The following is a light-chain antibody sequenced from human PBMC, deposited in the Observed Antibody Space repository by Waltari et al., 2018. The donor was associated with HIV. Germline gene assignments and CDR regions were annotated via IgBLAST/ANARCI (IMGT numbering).Light chain of an antibody. V-gene: IGLV1-40*01. J-gene: IGLJ2*01. CDR1: TSNIGADYD. CDR2: GNK. Sequence: QSVLTQPPSVSGAPGQRVTISCTGSTSNIGADYDVHWYQQIPGTAPKLLISGNKNRPSGVPVRFSASKSGTSASLTITGLQAEDEADYFCQSYDITLSASVVFGGGTTLTVL. CDR3: QSYDITLSASVV.